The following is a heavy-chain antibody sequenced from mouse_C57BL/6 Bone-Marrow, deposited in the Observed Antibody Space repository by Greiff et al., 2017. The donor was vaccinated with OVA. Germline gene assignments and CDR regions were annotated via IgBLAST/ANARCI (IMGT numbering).Heavy chain of an antibody. V-gene: IGHV1-61*01. D-gene: IGHD2-1*01. Sequence: QVQLQQPGAELVRPGSSVKLSCKASGYTFTRYWMDWVKQRPGQGLEWIGNIYPSDSETHYNQKFKDKATLTVDKSSSTAYMQLSSLTSEDSAVYCGASGRVTGSDYFDDWGKGTTLTVSS. CDR3: ASGRVTGSDYFDD. CDR1: GYTFTRYW. J-gene: IGHJ2*01. CDR2: IYPSDSET.